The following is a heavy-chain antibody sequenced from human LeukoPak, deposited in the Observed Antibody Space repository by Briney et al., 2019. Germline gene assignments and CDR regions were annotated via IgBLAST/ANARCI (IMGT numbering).Heavy chain of an antibody. Sequence: SVKVSCKASGGTFSSYAISWVRQAPGHGPEWMGRIIPILGIANYAQKFQGRVTVTADNSTSTAYMALSSLRSEDTAVYFCARETVGADGYFDYWGQGTLVTVSS. V-gene: IGHV1-69*04. CDR1: GGTFSSYA. J-gene: IGHJ4*03. CDR3: ARETVGADGYFDY. CDR2: IIPILGIA. D-gene: IGHD1-26*01.